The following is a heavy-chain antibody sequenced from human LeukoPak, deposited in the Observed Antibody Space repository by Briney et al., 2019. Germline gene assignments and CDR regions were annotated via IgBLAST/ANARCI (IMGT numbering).Heavy chain of an antibody. Sequence: SETLSLTCAVYGGSFSGYYWSWIRQPPGKGLEWIGEINHSGSTNYNPSLKSRVTISVDTSKNQFSLKLSSVTAADTAVYYCARGWYYYDSSGYCLDYWGQGTLVTVSS. J-gene: IGHJ4*02. D-gene: IGHD3-22*01. V-gene: IGHV4-34*01. CDR2: INHSGST. CDR3: ARGWYYYDSSGYCLDY. CDR1: GGSFSGYY.